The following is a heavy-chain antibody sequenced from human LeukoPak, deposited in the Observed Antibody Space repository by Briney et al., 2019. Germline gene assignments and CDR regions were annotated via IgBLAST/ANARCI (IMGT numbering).Heavy chain of an antibody. CDR3: AREQWLGYFDY. Sequence: PSETLSLTCTVSGGSISSYYWSWIRQPPGKGLEWIGYIYYSGSTNYNPFLKSRVTISVDTSKNQFSLKLSSVTAADTAVYYCAREQWLGYFDYWGQGTLVTVSS. D-gene: IGHD6-19*01. CDR1: GGSISSYY. J-gene: IGHJ4*02. V-gene: IGHV4-59*01. CDR2: IYYSGST.